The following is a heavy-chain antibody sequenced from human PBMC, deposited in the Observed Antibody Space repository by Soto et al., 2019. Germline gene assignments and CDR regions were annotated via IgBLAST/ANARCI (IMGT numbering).Heavy chain of an antibody. CDR3: VRDWSTFWGMDV. CDR1: GFTFSTYW. V-gene: IGHV3-7*01. CDR2: IKQDGSER. Sequence: GGSLRLSCAASGFTFSTYWMNWVRQAPGKGLEWVANIKQDGSERYYVDSVKGRFAISRDNAKDSLLLQMNNLRAEDTAVYYCVRDWSTFWGMDVWGQGTTVTVSS. J-gene: IGHJ6*02.